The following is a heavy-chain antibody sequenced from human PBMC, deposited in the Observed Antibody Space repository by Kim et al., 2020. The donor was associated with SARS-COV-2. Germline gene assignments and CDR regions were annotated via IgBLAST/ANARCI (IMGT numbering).Heavy chain of an antibody. V-gene: IGHV3-23*01. CDR3: AKDRRGITMVRGGTFDY. J-gene: IGHJ4*02. Sequence: GKGRFTISRDNSKNTLYLQMNSLRAEDTAVYYCAKDRRGITMVRGGTFDYWGQGTLVTVSS. D-gene: IGHD3-10*01.